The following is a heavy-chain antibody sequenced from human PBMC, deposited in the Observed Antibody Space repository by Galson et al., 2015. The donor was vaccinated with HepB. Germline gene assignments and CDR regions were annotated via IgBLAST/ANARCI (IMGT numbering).Heavy chain of an antibody. Sequence: SLRLSCAASGFTFSSYAMSWVRQAPGKGLEWVSAISGSGGSTYYTDSVKGRFTISRDNSKNTLFLQMNSLRAEDTAVYYCARVHSDSSGAIDYWGQGTLVTVSS. CDR2: ISGSGGST. CDR3: ARVHSDSSGAIDY. D-gene: IGHD6-6*01. J-gene: IGHJ4*02. CDR1: GFTFSSYA. V-gene: IGHV3-23*01.